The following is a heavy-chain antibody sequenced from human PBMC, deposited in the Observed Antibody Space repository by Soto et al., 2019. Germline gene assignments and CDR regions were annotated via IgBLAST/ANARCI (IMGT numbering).Heavy chain of an antibody. V-gene: IGHV1-3*01. CDR2: INSGTDNT. Sequence: ASVKVSCKASGYTFMSHAMHCVRQAPGQRLEWMAWINSGTDNTKYSQRFQGRVTITRDASASTAYMELSSLRSEDTAVYYCARDRDWAFDLWGQGTMVTVSS. CDR3: ARDRDWAFDL. J-gene: IGHJ3*01. CDR1: GYTFMSHA. D-gene: IGHD2-21*01.